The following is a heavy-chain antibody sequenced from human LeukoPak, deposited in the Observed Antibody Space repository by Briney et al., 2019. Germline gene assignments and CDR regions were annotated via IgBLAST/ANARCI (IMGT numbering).Heavy chain of an antibody. J-gene: IGHJ5*02. D-gene: IGHD3-22*01. Sequence: PSETLSLTCTVSGGSISSSSYYWGWIRQPPGKGLEWIGSIYYSGSTYYNPSLKSRVTISVDTSKNQFSLKLSSVTAADTAVFYCARVWDYYDSSGSPGGRWFDPWGQGTLVTVSS. V-gene: IGHV4-39*07. CDR1: GGSISSSSYY. CDR2: IYYSGST. CDR3: ARVWDYYDSSGSPGGRWFDP.